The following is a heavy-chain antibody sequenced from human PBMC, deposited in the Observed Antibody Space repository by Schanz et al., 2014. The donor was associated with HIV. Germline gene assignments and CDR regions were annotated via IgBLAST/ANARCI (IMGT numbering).Heavy chain of an antibody. CDR1: VGSFTDYY. Sequence: QVQLQQWGAGLLKPSETLSLTCAVYVGSFTDYYWTWIRQPPGKGLEWIGEINHSGRTNYSPSLKSRVASLVDPSKKHFSLSLASVPAADTAVYFCARVRSGSTAGYFDLWGRGTRVTVSS. CDR3: ARVRSGSTAGYFDL. V-gene: IGHV4-34*02. J-gene: IGHJ2*01. CDR2: INHSGRT. D-gene: IGHD1-26*01.